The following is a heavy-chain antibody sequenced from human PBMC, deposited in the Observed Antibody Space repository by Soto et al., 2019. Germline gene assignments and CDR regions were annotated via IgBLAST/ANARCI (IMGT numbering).Heavy chain of an antibody. Sequence: QVQLVQSGAEVKKPGASVRVSCKTSGYGFSNYAMHWVRQAPGQRLEWMGWIYADNGDTRYSQKFQDRVTITRDTPASTVYMDLRSLRSEDTAVYYCARRVGAYCGGDCLLPFDYWGQGTLVTVSS. CDR3: ARRVGAYCGGDCLLPFDY. CDR1: GYGFSNYA. CDR2: IYADNGDT. V-gene: IGHV1-3*01. J-gene: IGHJ4*02. D-gene: IGHD2-21*02.